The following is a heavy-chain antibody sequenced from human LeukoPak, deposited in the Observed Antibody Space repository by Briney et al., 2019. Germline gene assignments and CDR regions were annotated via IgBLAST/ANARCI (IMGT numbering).Heavy chain of an antibody. CDR3: ARDRSQSGSYAAYGSMDAFDI. V-gene: IGHV3-30-3*01. Sequence: GGSLRLSCAASGFTFSSYAMHWVRQAPGKGLEWVAVISYDGSNKYYADSVKGRFTISRDNSKDTLYLQMNSLRAEDTAVYYCARDRSQSGSYAAYGSMDAFDIWGQGTMVTVSS. CDR1: GFTFSSYA. D-gene: IGHD1-26*01. CDR2: ISYDGSNK. J-gene: IGHJ3*02.